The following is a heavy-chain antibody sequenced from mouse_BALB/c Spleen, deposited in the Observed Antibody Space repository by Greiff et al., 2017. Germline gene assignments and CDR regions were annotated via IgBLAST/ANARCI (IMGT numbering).Heavy chain of an antibody. D-gene: IGHD2-4*01. J-gene: IGHJ3*01. V-gene: IGHV5-4*02. CDR3: AREATMISWFAY. Sequence: EVKLVESGGGLVKPGGSLKLSCAASGFTFSDYYMYWVRQTPEKRLEWVATISDGGSYTYYPDSVKGRFTISRDNAKNNLYLQMSSLKSEDTAMYYCAREATMISWFAYWGQGTLVTVSA. CDR1: GFTFSDYY. CDR2: ISDGGSYT.